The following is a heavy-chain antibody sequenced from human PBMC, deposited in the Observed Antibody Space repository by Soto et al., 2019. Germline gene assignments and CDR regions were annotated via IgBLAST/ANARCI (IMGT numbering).Heavy chain of an antibody. CDR3: ARPGTGFYVPALDY. D-gene: IGHD3-16*01. CDR2: ISVYNGDA. Sequence: QVQLVQSGAEVKKPGASVKVSCKASGYTFTHYGISWVRQAPGQGLEWMGTISVYNGDANYAQNLQDRVTMTTDTSTITADMDLTSLTSDDTDVYYCARPGTGFYVPALDYWGQGPLVTVSS. CDR1: GYTFTHYG. V-gene: IGHV1-18*01. J-gene: IGHJ4*02.